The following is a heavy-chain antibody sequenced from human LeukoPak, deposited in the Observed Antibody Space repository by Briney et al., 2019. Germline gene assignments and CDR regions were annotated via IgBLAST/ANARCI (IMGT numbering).Heavy chain of an antibody. V-gene: IGHV5-51*01. CDR1: GYTFTIYW. CDR3: ARRIHYYDSSGYYYNFDY. Sequence: GESLTISWKGSGYTFTIYWIGWVRPVPGKGLGWMGIIYPGDSGTRYSPSFQGQVTISAHKSISTAYLQWSSLKASDTAMYYCARRIHYYDSSGYYYNFDYWGQGTLVTVSP. D-gene: IGHD3-22*01. CDR2: IYPGDSGT. J-gene: IGHJ4*02.